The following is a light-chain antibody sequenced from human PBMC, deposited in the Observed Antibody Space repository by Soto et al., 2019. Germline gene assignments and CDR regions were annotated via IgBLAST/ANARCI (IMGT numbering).Light chain of an antibody. Sequence: QCLLTQPPSVSGAPGQRVTISCPGSSSNLGSGYDVQWYQQLPGAAPKLLIYGNTNRPSGVPDRFSGSKSGTSASLAISGLQAEDEAEYFCQSYDNMVSPYNYVFGTGTKVTVL. J-gene: IGLJ1*01. CDR2: GNT. CDR1: SSNLGSGYD. V-gene: IGLV1-40*01. CDR3: QSYDNMVSPYNYV.